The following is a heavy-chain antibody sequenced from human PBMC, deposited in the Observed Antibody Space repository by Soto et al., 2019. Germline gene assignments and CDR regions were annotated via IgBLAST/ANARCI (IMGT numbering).Heavy chain of an antibody. CDR3: APLSVSLSGPYGIHV. V-gene: IGHV4-39*01. J-gene: IGHJ6*02. CDR2: RLYSGLT. D-gene: IGHD2-15*01. CDR1: GYSVSSSDYY. Sequence: SETLSLTCSVSGYSVSSSDYYWAWIRPPPGKGLEWIGSRLYSGLTYYNPSLKSPVTLSVDTSKNQFSVRLNSVTASDTAVYYCAPLSVSLSGPYGIHVWGQGTTVTVSS.